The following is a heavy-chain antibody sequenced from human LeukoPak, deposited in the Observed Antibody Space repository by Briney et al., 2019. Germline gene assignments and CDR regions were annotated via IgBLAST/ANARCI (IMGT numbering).Heavy chain of an antibody. CDR2: ISSSSSYT. V-gene: IGHV3-11*05. J-gene: IGHJ4*02. Sequence: PGGSLRLSCAASGFTFGDYHMTWIRQAPGKGLECVADISSSSSYTDYADSVKGRFTISRDNAKKSLYLQMNSLRAEDTAVYYCARGSRVIDYWGQGTLVTVSS. D-gene: IGHD2-15*01. CDR1: GFTFGDYH. CDR3: ARGSRVIDY.